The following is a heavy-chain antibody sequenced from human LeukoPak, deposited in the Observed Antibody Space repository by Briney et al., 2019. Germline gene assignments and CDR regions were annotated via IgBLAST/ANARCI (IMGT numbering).Heavy chain of an antibody. CDR3: ARESGDRPGSEGC. J-gene: IGHJ4*02. D-gene: IGHD1-26*01. CDR1: GFTFSSSS. V-gene: IGHV3-48*01. CDR2: ISTSGGTI. Sequence: QPGGSLRLSCAASGFTFSSSSMNWVRQAPEKGLEWVSYISTSGGTIYYADSVKGRFTISRDSSKNTLYLQMNSLRAEDTAVYYCARESGDRPGSEGCWGQGTLVTVSS.